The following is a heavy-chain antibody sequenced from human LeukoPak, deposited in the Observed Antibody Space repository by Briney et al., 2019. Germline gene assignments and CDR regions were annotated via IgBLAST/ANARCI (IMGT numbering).Heavy chain of an antibody. Sequence: GGSLRLSCVGSGFSLSEYGIHWVRQAPGKGLEWVAVVSYDGGQKYYADSVKGRFTISRDTSSDTVSLRMNSLRVDDTAVYYCARDRINMMVLGHDSGLDCWGQGTLVTVSS. CDR2: VSYDGGQK. CDR1: GFSLSEYG. CDR3: ARDRINMMVLGHDSGLDC. D-gene: IGHD3-22*01. V-gene: IGHV3-30*19. J-gene: IGHJ4*02.